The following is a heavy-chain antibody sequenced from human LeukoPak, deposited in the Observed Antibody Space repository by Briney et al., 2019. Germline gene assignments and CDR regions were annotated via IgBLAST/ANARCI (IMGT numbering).Heavy chain of an antibody. CDR2: ISYDGSNE. D-gene: IGHD6-13*01. Sequence: PGGSLRLSCTASGFTFSSYTMHWVRQAPGKGLEWVAIISYDGSNEYYADSVKGRFTISRDNSKNTLYLQMNSLRADDTAVYYCLAASGLDYWGQGTLVTVSS. CDR1: GFTFSSYT. CDR3: LAASGLDY. J-gene: IGHJ4*02. V-gene: IGHV3-30-3*01.